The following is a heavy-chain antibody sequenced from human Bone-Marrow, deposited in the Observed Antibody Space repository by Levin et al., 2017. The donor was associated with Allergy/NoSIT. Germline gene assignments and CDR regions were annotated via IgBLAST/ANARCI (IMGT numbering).Heavy chain of an antibody. V-gene: IGHV1-69*01. J-gene: IGHJ6*02. CDR3: ASCSSTSCYKLYYYYGMDV. D-gene: IGHD2-2*01. Sequence: KSGESLKISCKASGGTFSNNIVNWVRQAPGHGLEWMGGIIPIFGTPYYAQEFQGRVTITADESTSTAYMDLNSLRSEDTAVYYCASCSSTSCYKLYYYYGMDVWGQGTTVTVSS. CDR1: GGTFSNNI. CDR2: IIPIFGTP.